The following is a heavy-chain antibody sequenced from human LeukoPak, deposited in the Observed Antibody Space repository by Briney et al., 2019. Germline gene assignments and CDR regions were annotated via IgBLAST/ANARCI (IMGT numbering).Heavy chain of an antibody. Sequence: ASVKVSCKASGYTFIAYYIHWVRQAPGQGLEWMGWINPNSGGTKYAQNFQGRVTMTRDTSISTVYMELSSLRSDDTAVYYCARETWNYAAAFDIWGQGTMVTVSS. CDR1: GYTFIAYY. CDR3: ARETWNYAAAFDI. J-gene: IGHJ3*02. V-gene: IGHV1-2*02. D-gene: IGHD1-7*01. CDR2: INPNSGGT.